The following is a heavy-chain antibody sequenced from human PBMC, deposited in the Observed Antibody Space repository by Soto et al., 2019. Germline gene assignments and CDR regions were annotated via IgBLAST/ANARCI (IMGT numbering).Heavy chain of an antibody. J-gene: IGHJ4*02. V-gene: IGHV4-59*01. CDR3: ASYRGALYFDS. Sequence: QVHLQESGPGLVQPSDTLSLTCSFSGRSMSSNYWSWIRQSPDKGLEGLGYVFYGGTDYNRSLGGRVSMSVETSKRQFSLTLTSVTVADTAVYYCASYRGALYFDSWGQGILVTVSS. CDR2: VFYGGT. CDR1: GRSMSSNY. D-gene: IGHD3-16*01.